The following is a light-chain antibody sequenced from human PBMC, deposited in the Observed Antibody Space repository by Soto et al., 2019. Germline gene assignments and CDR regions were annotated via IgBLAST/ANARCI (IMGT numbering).Light chain of an antibody. CDR3: QQAASFPFT. CDR2: TAS. CDR1: QPIKTW. Sequence: DIQLTQSPDSVSAAVGDRINISCRASQPIKTWLAWYQQKPGKGPKLLIYTASTLETGVPSRFRGRGAGTDFTLTISSLQPEDAAIYSCQQAASFPFTFGPGAKV. V-gene: IGKV1-12*02. J-gene: IGKJ3*01.